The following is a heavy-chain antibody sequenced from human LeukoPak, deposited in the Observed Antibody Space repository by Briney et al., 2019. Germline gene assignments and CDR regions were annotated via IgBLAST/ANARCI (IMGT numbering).Heavy chain of an antibody. V-gene: IGHV1-8*02. Sequence: ASVKVSCKASGGTFSSYAIRWVRQATGQGLEWMGWMNPNSGNTGYAQKFQGRVTMTRNTSISTAYMELSSLRSEDTAVYYCASRLMITFGGVTDYWGQGTLVTVSS. CDR3: ASRLMITFGGVTDY. CDR1: GGTFSSYA. J-gene: IGHJ4*02. CDR2: MNPNSGNT. D-gene: IGHD3-16*01.